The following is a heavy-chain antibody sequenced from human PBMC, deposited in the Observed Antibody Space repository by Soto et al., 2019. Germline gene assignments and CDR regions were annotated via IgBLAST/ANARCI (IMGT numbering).Heavy chain of an antibody. CDR3: ARPKSYYGSGSYDY. Sequence: ASVKVSCKASGYTFTGYYMHCVRQAPGQGLEWMGWINPNSGGTNYAQKFQGRVTMTRDTSISTAYMELSRLRSDDTAVYYCARPKSYYGSGSYDYWGQGTLVTVSS. V-gene: IGHV1-2*02. J-gene: IGHJ4*02. CDR2: INPNSGGT. D-gene: IGHD3-10*01. CDR1: GYTFTGYY.